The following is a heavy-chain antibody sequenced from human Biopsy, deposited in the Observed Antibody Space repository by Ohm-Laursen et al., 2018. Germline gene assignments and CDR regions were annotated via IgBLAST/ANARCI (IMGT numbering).Heavy chain of an antibody. J-gene: IGHJ2*01. CDR1: GGSISSYY. CDR2: IYYTGST. D-gene: IGHD1-26*01. CDR3: ARHAPSYSGSYWRYFDL. Sequence: SDTLSLTCPVSGGSISSYYWSWIRQPPGKGLEWIGYIYYTGSTNYNPSLKSRVTISVDTSMNHLSLRLTSVTAADTAVYYCARHAPSYSGSYWRYFDLWGRGTLVTVSS. V-gene: IGHV4-59*08.